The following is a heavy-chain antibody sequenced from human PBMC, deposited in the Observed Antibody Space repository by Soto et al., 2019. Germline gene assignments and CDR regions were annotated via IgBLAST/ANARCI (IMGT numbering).Heavy chain of an antibody. J-gene: IGHJ5*02. D-gene: IGHD3-3*01. CDR3: ARDELLYYDFWSGFQEVGKPKCLVP. Sequence: AGGSWRLSWAASGCTFRSYSLNWVRQAPGKGLGWVSYISCSSSTIYYADSVKGRFTISRDNAKNSLYLQMNSLRAEDTAVYYCARDELLYYDFWSGFQEVGKPKCLVPWGQAPLVTV. CDR2: ISCSSSTI. V-gene: IGHV3-48*01. CDR1: GCTFRSYS.